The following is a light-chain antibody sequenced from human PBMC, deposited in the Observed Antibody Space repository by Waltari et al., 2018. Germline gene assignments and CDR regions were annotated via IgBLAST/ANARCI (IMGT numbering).Light chain of an antibody. CDR1: SSNIGASYD. J-gene: IGLJ1*01. V-gene: IGLV1-40*01. CDR3: QSCDSSLSGSCV. Sequence: QSVLTQPPSVSGAPGQRVTISCTGSSSNIGASYDVHWYQQFPGTAPKLLIYGNNNRPPGVPDRFSCSKCGTSASLAITVLQAEDEADYYCQSCDSSLSGSCVFGTGTKVTVL. CDR2: GNN.